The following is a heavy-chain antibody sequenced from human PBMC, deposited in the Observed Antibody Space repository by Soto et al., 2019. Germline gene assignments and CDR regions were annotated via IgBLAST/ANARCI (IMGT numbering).Heavy chain of an antibody. J-gene: IGHJ6*02. CDR1: GFTFSSYG. CDR2: ISYDGSNK. V-gene: IGHV3-30*18. Sequence: QVQLVESGGGVVQPGRSLRLSCAASGFTFSSYGMHWVRQAPGKGLEWVAVISYDGSNKYYADSVKGRFTISRDNSKNTLYLQMNSLRAEDTAVYYCSKVQYSSPHFYYYYGMDVWGQGTTVTVSS. CDR3: SKVQYSSPHFYYYYGMDV. D-gene: IGHD6-6*01.